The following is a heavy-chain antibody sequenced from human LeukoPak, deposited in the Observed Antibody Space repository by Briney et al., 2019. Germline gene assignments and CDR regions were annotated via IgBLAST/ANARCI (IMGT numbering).Heavy chain of an antibody. CDR3: ARVRGIAVAGSRDYFDY. D-gene: IGHD6-19*01. V-gene: IGHV4-34*01. Sequence: SETLSLTCAVYGGSFSGYYWSWIRQPPGRGLEWIGEINHSGSTNYNPSLKSRVTISVDTSKNQFSLKLSSVTAADTAVYYCARVRGIAVAGSRDYFDYWGQGTLVTVSS. J-gene: IGHJ4*02. CDR1: GGSFSGYY. CDR2: INHSGST.